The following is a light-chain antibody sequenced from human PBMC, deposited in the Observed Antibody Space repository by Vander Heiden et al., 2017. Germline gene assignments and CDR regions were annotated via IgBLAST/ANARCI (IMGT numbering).Light chain of an antibody. Sequence: QAVVTHDPSFSLSPRATVTLPCRLTSGSVSPSNYPSWYQQTPGQAPRTLIYSTGTRSSGVPDRFSGSRLGNKAALTITGAQADDESVYYCVLYMGSGISVFGGGTVLTVL. J-gene: IGLJ2*01. CDR1: SGSVSPSNY. CDR2: STG. CDR3: VLYMGSGISV. V-gene: IGLV8-61*01.